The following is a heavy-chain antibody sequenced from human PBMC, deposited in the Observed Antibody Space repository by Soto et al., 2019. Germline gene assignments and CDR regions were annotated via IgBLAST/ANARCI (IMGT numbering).Heavy chain of an antibody. CDR3: ARDESYCGGDCYQGPIRYYYGMDV. V-gene: IGHV3-48*03. CDR1: GFTFSSYE. D-gene: IGHD2-21*02. J-gene: IGHJ6*02. Sequence: EVQLVESGGGLVQPGGSLRLSCAASGFTFSSYEMNWVRQAPGKGLEWVSYISSSGSTIYYADSVKGRFTISRDNAKNSLYLQMNSLRAEDTAVYYCARDESYCGGDCYQGPIRYYYGMDVWGQGTTVTVSS. CDR2: ISSSGSTI.